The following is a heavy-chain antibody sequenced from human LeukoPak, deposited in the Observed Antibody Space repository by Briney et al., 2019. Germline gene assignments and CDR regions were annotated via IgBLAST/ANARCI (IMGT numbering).Heavy chain of an antibody. CDR2: INHSGST. J-gene: IGHJ4*02. CDR1: GGSFSGYY. Sequence: SETLSLTCAVYGGSFSGYYWSWIRQPPGKGLEWIGEINHSGSTNYNPSLKSRVTISVDTSKNQFSLKLSSVTAADTAVYYCARRRPPYYYDSSGPGAIDYWGQGTLVTVSS. V-gene: IGHV4-34*01. D-gene: IGHD3-22*01. CDR3: ARRRPPYYYDSSGPGAIDY.